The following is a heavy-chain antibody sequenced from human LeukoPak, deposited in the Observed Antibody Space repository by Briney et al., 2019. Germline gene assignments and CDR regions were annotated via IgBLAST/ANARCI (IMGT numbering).Heavy chain of an antibody. J-gene: IGHJ4*02. V-gene: IGHV1-18*01. CDR3: ARAIDSGSYLVDFDY. CDR2: ISAYNGNT. D-gene: IGHD1-26*01. Sequence: ASVKVSCKASGYTFTSYGISWVRQAPGQVLEWMGWISAYNGNTNYAQKLQGRVTMTTDTSTSTAYMELRSLRSDDTAVYYCARAIDSGSYLVDFDYWGQGTLVTVSS. CDR1: GYTFTSYG.